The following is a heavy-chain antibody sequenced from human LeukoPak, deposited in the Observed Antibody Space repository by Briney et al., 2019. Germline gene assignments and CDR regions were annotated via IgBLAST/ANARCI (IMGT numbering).Heavy chain of an antibody. Sequence: TGGSLRLSCAASGFTFSSYAMSWVRQAPGKGLEWVSAISGSGGSTYYADSVKGRFTISRDNSKNTLYLQMNSLRAEDTAVYYCARESIVVVPAARNYYYYYYMDVWGKGTTVTISS. V-gene: IGHV3-23*01. CDR1: GFTFSSYA. D-gene: IGHD2-2*01. J-gene: IGHJ6*03. CDR2: ISGSGGST. CDR3: ARESIVVVPAARNYYYYYYMDV.